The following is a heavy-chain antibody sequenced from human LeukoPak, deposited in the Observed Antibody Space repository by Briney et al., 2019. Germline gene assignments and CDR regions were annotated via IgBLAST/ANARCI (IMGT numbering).Heavy chain of an antibody. J-gene: IGHJ4*02. V-gene: IGHV3-23*01. Sequence: PGGSLRLSCAASGFTFSSYAMSWVRQAPGKGLEWVSAISGSGGSTYYADSVKGRFTISRDNSKNTLYLQMNSLRAEDTAVYYCAKGGGDIVVVVAADDLGSFDYWGQGTLVTVSS. CDR2: ISGSGGST. CDR1: GFTFSSYA. CDR3: AKGGGDIVVVVAADDLGSFDY. D-gene: IGHD2-15*01.